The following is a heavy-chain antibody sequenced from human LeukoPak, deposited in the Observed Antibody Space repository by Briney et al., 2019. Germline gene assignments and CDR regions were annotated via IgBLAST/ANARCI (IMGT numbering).Heavy chain of an antibody. CDR3: ARRFNDFWSGYGYAFDI. CDR1: GGSISSSSYY. J-gene: IGHJ3*02. D-gene: IGHD3-3*01. Sequence: SETLSLTCTVSGGSISSSSYYWGWIRQPPGKGLEWIGSIYYSGSTYYNPSLKSRVTMSVDTSKNQFSLKLSSVTAADTAVYYCARRFNDFWSGYGYAFDIWGQGTMVTVSS. CDR2: IYYSGST. V-gene: IGHV4-39*01.